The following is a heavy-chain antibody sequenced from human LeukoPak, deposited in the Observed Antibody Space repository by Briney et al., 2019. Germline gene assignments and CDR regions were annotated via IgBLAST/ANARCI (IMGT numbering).Heavy chain of an antibody. Sequence: GGSLRLSCAASGFTFDDYDMSWVRQAPGKGLEWVSYISSSGSTIYYADSVKGRFTISRDNAKNSLYLQMNSLRAEDTAVYYCARDQLEPYYYYCMDVWGKGTTVTISS. V-gene: IGHV3-11*04. CDR1: GFTFDDYD. CDR2: ISSSGSTI. J-gene: IGHJ6*03. D-gene: IGHD1-1*01. CDR3: ARDQLEPYYYYCMDV.